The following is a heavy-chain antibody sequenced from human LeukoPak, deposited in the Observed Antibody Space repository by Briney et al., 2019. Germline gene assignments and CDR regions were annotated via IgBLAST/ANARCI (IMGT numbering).Heavy chain of an antibody. CDR2: IVVGSGNT. D-gene: IGHD4-23*01. CDR3: AAEGRPTVVTFRKGAVDL. Sequence: SVKVSCKASGFTFTSSAVQWVRQARGQRLEWIGWIVVGSGNTNYAQKFQERVTITRDMSTSTVYMELSSLRSEDTAVYYCAAEGRPTVVTFRKGAVDLWGQGTMVTASS. J-gene: IGHJ3*01. CDR1: GFTFTSSA. V-gene: IGHV1-58*01.